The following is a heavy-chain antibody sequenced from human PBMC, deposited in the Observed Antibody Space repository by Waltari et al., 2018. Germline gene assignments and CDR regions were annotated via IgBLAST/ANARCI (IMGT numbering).Heavy chain of an antibody. Sequence: QVQLVQSGAEVKKPGASVTVSCKASGYTFTGYYMHWVRQAPGQGLEWMGRINPNSGGTNYAQKFQGRVTMTRDTSISTAYMELSRLRSDDTAVYYCARGPSTYSSSWYNWFDPWGQGTLVTVSS. V-gene: IGHV1-2*06. J-gene: IGHJ5*02. CDR1: GYTFTGYY. CDR2: INPNSGGT. D-gene: IGHD6-13*01. CDR3: ARGPSTYSSSWYNWFDP.